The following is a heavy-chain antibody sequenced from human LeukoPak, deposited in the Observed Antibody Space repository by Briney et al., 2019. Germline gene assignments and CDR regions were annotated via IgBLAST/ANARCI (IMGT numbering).Heavy chain of an antibody. V-gene: IGHV4-4*07. CDR2: IYTSGST. J-gene: IGHJ2*01. CDR1: GGSISSYY. Sequence: SETLSLTCTVSGGSISSYYWSWIRQPAGKGLEWIGRIYTSGSTNYNPSLKSRVTMSVDMSTNQFSLKLSSVTAADTAEYYCARVPPTVTASYWYFDLWGRGTLVTVSS. D-gene: IGHD4-17*01. CDR3: ARVPPTVTASYWYFDL.